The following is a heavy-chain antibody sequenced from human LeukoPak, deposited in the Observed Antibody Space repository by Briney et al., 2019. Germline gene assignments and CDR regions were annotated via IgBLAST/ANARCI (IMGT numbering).Heavy chain of an antibody. CDR2: IRYDGSNK. V-gene: IGHV3-30*02. J-gene: IGHJ4*02. D-gene: IGHD3-10*01. CDR1: GFTFSSYG. Sequence: PGGSLRLSCAASGFTFSSYGMHWVRQAPGKGLEWVAFIRYDGSNKYYADSVKGRFTISRDNSKNTLYLQMNNLRAEDTAVYYCAKDALIGYYGSGTDYWGQGTLVTVSS. CDR3: AKDALIGYYGSGTDY.